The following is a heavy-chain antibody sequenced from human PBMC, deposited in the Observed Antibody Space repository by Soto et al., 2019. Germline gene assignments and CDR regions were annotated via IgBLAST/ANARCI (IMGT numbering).Heavy chain of an antibody. J-gene: IGHJ4*02. CDR1: GGSISSYY. D-gene: IGHD5-18*01. Sequence: SETLSLTCTVSGGSISSYYWSWIRQPPGKGLEWIGYIYYSVSTNYNPSLKSRVTISVDTSKDQFSLKLSSVTAADTAVYYCARAGGYSWGIDYWGQGTLVTVSS. V-gene: IGHV4-59*12. CDR3: ARAGGYSWGIDY. CDR2: IYYSVST.